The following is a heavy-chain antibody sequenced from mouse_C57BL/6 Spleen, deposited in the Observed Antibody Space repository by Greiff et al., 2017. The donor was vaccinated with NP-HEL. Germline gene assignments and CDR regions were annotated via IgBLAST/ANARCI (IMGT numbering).Heavy chain of an antibody. D-gene: IGHD1-1*01. CDR3: ARGGVVAHYYAMDY. V-gene: IGHV1-69*01. J-gene: IGHJ4*01. CDR1: GYTFTSYW. CDR2: IDPSDSYT. Sequence: VQLQQPGAELVMPGASVKLSCKASGYTFTSYWMHWVKQRPGQGLEWIGEIDPSDSYTNYNQKFKGKSTLTVDKSSSTAYMQLSSLTSEDSAVYYCARGGVVAHYYAMDYWGQGTSVTVSS.